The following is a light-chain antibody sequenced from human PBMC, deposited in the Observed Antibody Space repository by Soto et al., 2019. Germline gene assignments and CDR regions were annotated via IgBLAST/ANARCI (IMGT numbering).Light chain of an antibody. CDR3: AAWDDSLRGWV. V-gene: IGLV1-47*01. J-gene: IGLJ3*02. Sequence: QSVLTQPPSASGTPGQRVTISCSGSSSNLGKNLVYWYQQLPGTAPKLLIYRDSQRPSGVPDRFSGSKSGTSASLAISGLRSEDEADYYCAAWDDSLRGWVFGGGTQLTVL. CDR2: RDS. CDR1: SSNLGKNL.